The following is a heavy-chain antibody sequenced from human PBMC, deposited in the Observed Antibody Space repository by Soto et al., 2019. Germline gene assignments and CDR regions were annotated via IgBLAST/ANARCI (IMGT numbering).Heavy chain of an antibody. Sequence: EVQLVESGGGSVQPGGSLRLSCAVSGFSLSSYWMHWVRQAPGKGLVWVSRIQSDGSSTNYADSVKGRFTISRDNAKNPLNLQLESLRVEDTAVYYCAREKAVAGTIFDYWGQGTLVTVSS. J-gene: IGHJ4*02. D-gene: IGHD6-19*01. CDR2: IQSDGSST. V-gene: IGHV3-74*01. CDR1: GFSLSSYW. CDR3: AREKAVAGTIFDY.